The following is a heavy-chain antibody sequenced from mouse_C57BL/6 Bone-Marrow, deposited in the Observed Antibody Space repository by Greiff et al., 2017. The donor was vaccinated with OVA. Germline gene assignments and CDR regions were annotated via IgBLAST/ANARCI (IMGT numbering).Heavy chain of an antibody. CDR2: ISSGGDYI. D-gene: IGHD2-1*01. CDR3: TRLLDAMDY. Sequence: EVKVVESGEGLVKPGGSLKLSCAASGFTFSSYAMSWVRQTPEKRLEWVAYISSGGDYIHYADTVKGRFTISRDNARNTLYLQMSSLKSEDTAMYYCTRLLDAMDYWGQGTSVTVSS. V-gene: IGHV5-9-1*02. CDR1: GFTFSSYA. J-gene: IGHJ4*01.